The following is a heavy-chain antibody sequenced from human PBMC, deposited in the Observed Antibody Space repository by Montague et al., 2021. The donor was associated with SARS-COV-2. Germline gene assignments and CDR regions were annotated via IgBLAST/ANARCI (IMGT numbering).Heavy chain of an antibody. CDR2: ISYTGHT. J-gene: IGHJ4*02. V-gene: IGHV4-34*01. Sequence: TLSLTCAIYGGSFSGYFWSWIRQSPGKGLEWIGEISYTGHTRYXPSLQSRVSISGDSSENQFSLTLTSVTAADTAVYYCARSHYSVSWCPDWGQGTLVTVSS. CDR1: GGSFSGYF. CDR3: ARSHYSVSWCPD. D-gene: IGHD5/OR15-5a*01.